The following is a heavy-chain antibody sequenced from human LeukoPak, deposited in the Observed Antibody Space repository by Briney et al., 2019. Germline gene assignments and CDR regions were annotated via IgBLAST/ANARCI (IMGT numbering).Heavy chain of an antibody. J-gene: IGHJ4*02. CDR1: GFTVSSNY. V-gene: IGHV3-66*02. CDR2: IYSGGST. CDR3: ARETHYDSSGYYYFDY. Sequence: GGSLRLSCAASGFTVSSNYMSWVRQAPGKGLEWVSVIYSGGSTYYADTVKGRFTISRDNSKNTLYLQMNSLRAEDTAVYYCARETHYDSSGYYYFDYWGQGTLVTVSS. D-gene: IGHD3-22*01.